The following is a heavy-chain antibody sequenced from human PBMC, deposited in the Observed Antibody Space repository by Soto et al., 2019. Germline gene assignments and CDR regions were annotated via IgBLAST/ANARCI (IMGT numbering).Heavy chain of an antibody. CDR3: AREKAWNHYYYYGMDV. Sequence: GASVKVSCKASGGTFSSYAISWVRQAPGQGLEWMGGIIPIFGTANYAQKFQGRVTITADESTSTAYMELSSLRSEDTAVYYCAREKAWNHYYYYGMDVWGQGTTVTVSS. CDR1: GGTFSSYA. D-gene: IGHD1-1*01. V-gene: IGHV1-69*13. J-gene: IGHJ6*02. CDR2: IIPIFGTA.